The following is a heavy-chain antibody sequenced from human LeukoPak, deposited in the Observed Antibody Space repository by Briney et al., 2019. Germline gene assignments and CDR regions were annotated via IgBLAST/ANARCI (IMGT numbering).Heavy chain of an antibody. CDR3: ARGAVITMVRGPRGYYYYMDV. Sequence: SETLSLTCTVSGGSISSYYRSWIRQPPGKGLEWIGYIYYSGSTNYNPSLKSRVTISVDTSKNQFSLKLSSMTAADTAVYYCARGAVITMVRGPRGYYYYMDVWGKGTTVTVSS. CDR2: IYYSGST. J-gene: IGHJ6*03. D-gene: IGHD3-10*01. V-gene: IGHV4-59*01. CDR1: GGSISSYY.